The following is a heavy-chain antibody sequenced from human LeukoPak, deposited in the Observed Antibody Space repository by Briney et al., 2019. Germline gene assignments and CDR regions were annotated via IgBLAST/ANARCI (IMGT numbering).Heavy chain of an antibody. D-gene: IGHD3-9*01. CDR1: GFTFSSNS. Sequence: GGSLRLSCAASGFTFSSNSMNWVRQAPGKGLEWVSSISTSSSYIYYADSVKGRFTISRDNAKNSLYLQMNSLRAEDTAVYYCAKEGSENSSWYYYNYYDILTGRLYYYYMDVWGKGTTVTISS. J-gene: IGHJ6*03. CDR3: AKEGSENSSWYYYNYYDILTGRLYYYYMDV. CDR2: ISTSSSYI. V-gene: IGHV3-21*01.